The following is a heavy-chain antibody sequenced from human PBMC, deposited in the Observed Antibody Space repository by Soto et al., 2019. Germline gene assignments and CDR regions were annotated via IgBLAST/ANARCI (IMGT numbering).Heavy chain of an antibody. D-gene: IGHD3-3*01. V-gene: IGHV3-7*05. CDR1: GFTFSSYW. CDR3: ARDRPGSGYYGYYYYGMDV. CDR2: IKQDGSEK. Sequence: GGSLRLSCAASGFTFSSYWMSWVRQAPGKGLEWVANIKQDGSEKYYVDSVKGRFTISRDKAKNSLYLQMNSLRAEDTAVYYCARDRPGSGYYGYYYYGMDVWGQGTTVTVSS. J-gene: IGHJ6*02.